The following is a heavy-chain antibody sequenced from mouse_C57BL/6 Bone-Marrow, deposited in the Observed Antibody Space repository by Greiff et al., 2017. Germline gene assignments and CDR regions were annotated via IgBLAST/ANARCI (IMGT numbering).Heavy chain of an antibody. J-gene: IGHJ1*03. Sequence: VQLVESGPELVKPGASVKISCKASGYAFSSSWMNWVKQRPGKGLEWIGRIYPGDGDTNYNGKFKGKATLTADKSSSTAYMQLSSLTSEDSAVYFCADYGSSYGYFDVWGTGTTVTVSS. CDR1: GYAFSSSW. CDR2: IYPGDGDT. V-gene: IGHV1-82*01. CDR3: ADYGSSYGYFDV. D-gene: IGHD1-1*01.